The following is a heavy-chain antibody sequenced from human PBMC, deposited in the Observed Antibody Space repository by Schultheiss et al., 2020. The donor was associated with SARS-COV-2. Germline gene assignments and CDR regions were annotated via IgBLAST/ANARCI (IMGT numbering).Heavy chain of an antibody. CDR2: INHSGST. Sequence: SETLSLTCAVYGGSFSGYYWSWIRQPPGKGLEWIGEINHSGSTYYNPSLKSRVTISVDTSKNQFSLKLSSVTAADTAVYYCARDLTYGDYGMDVWGQGTTVTVSS. CDR3: ARDLTYGDYGMDV. J-gene: IGHJ6*02. V-gene: IGHV4-34*01. D-gene: IGHD4-17*01. CDR1: GGSFSGYY.